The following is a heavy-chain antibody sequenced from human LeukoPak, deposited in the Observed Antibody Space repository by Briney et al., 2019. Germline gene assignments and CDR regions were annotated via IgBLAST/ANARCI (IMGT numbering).Heavy chain of an antibody. D-gene: IGHD4-17*01. CDR1: GYTFTGYY. Sequence: GASVKVSCKASGYTFTGYYMHWVRQAPGQGLEWMGWNNPNSGGTNYAQKFQGRVTMTRDTSISTAYMELSRLRSDDTAVYYCAREKTTVNTEGAFDIWGQGTMVTVSS. CDR3: AREKTTVNTEGAFDI. V-gene: IGHV1-2*02. CDR2: NNPNSGGT. J-gene: IGHJ3*02.